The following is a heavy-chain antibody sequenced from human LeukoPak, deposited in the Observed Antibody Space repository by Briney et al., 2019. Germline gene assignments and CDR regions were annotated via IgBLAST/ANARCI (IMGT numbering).Heavy chain of an antibody. J-gene: IGHJ4*02. CDR2: ISGSGGST. CDR1: GFTFSSYA. CDR3: AKNTITMVRGTPADY. D-gene: IGHD3-10*01. V-gene: IGHV3-23*01. Sequence: GGSLRLTCAASGFTFSSYAMSWVRQAPGKGLEWVSAISGSGGSTYYANSVKGRFTISRDNSKNTLYLQMNSLRAEDTAVYYCAKNTITMVRGTPADYWGQGTLVTVSS.